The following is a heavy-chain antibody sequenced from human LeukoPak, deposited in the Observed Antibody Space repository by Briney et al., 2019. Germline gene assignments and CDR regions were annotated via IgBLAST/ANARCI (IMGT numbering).Heavy chain of an antibody. Sequence: PGGSLRLSCAASGFTFSSYAMHWVRQAPGKGQEWVAVISYDGSNKYYADSVKGRFTISRDNSKNTLYLQMNSLRAEDTAVYYCARDDLGYWGQGTLVTVSS. CDR3: ARDDLGY. J-gene: IGHJ4*02. D-gene: IGHD3-16*01. CDR2: ISYDGSNK. V-gene: IGHV3-30*04. CDR1: GFTFSSYA.